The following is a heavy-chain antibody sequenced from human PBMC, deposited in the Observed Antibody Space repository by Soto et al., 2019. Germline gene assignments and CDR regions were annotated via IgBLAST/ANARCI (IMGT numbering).Heavy chain of an antibody. CDR1: GFTFSGSA. Sequence: PGGSLRLSCAASGFTFSGSAMHWVRQASGKGLEWVGRIRSKANSYATAYAASVKGRFTISRDDSKNTAYLQMNSLKTEDTAVYYCTLLYYYDSSGYYYRDAFDIWGQGTMVTVS. V-gene: IGHV3-73*01. CDR2: IRSKANSYAT. D-gene: IGHD3-22*01. CDR3: TLLYYYDSSGYYYRDAFDI. J-gene: IGHJ3*02.